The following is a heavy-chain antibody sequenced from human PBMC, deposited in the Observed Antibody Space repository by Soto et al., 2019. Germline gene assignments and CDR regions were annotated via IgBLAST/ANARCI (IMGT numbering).Heavy chain of an antibody. J-gene: IGHJ4*02. CDR3: ARDSTRYIGSSPAPRY. CDR2: ISYDGSNK. D-gene: IGHD1-26*01. CDR1: GFTFSSYA. Sequence: GGSLRLSCAASGFTFSSYAMHWVRQAPGKGLEWVAVISYDGSNKYYADSVKGRFTISRDNSKNTLYLQMNSLRAEDTAVYYCARDSTRYIGSSPAPRYWGQGTWSPSP. V-gene: IGHV3-30-3*01.